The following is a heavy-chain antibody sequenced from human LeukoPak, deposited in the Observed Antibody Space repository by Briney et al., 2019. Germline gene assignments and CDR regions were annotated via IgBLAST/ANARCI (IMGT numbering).Heavy chain of an antibody. CDR3: ARESLISLDY. J-gene: IGHJ4*02. CDR2: ISSSSSYI. D-gene: IGHD3-16*01. CDR1: EFAFSSYS. V-gene: IGHV3-21*01. Sequence: GGSLRLSCAASEFAFSSYSMNWVRQAPGKGLEWVSSISSSSSYIYYADSVKGRFTISRDNAKNSLYLQMNSLRAEDTAVYYCARESLISLDYWGQGTLVTVSS.